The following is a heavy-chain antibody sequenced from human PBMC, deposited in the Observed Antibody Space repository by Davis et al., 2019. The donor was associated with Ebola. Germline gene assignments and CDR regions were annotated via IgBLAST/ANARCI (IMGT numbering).Heavy chain of an antibody. CDR2: INHSGST. J-gene: IGHJ6*03. Sequence: MPSETLSLTCAVYGGSFSGYYWSWIRQPPGKGLEWIGEINHSGSTNYSPSLKSRVTISVDTSKNQFSLKLSSVTAADTAVYYCARVKSGYYYFYMDVWGKGTTVTVSS. CDR3: ARVKSGYYYFYMDV. V-gene: IGHV4-34*01. CDR1: GGSFSGYY.